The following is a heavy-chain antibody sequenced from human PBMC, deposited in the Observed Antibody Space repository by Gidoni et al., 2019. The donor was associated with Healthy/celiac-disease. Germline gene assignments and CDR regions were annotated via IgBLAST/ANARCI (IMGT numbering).Heavy chain of an antibody. CDR3: ARDYASSGYFDY. Sequence: QVQLVESGGGVVQPGRSLRLSCAASGFTFSSYGMHWVRQAPGKGLEWVAVIWYDGSNKYYADSVKGRFTISRDNSKNTLYLQMNSLRAEDTAVYYCARDYASSGYFDYWGQGTLVTVSS. D-gene: IGHD3-22*01. V-gene: IGHV3-33*01. CDR1: GFTFSSYG. J-gene: IGHJ4*02. CDR2: IWYDGSNK.